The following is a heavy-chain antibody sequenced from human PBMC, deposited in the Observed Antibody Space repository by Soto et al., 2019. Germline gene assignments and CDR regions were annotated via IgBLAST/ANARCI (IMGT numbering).Heavy chain of an antibody. CDR2: IYSIGST. CDR3: RRSSRYSTDV. J-gene: IGHJ6*02. V-gene: IGHV4-39*01. Sequence: QLQLQESGPGLVKPSETLSLTCTVSGGSISSSSYWGWIRQPPGKGLEWIGSIYSIGSTYYNPSPXPRVTISVDTSKNQFSLKLSSVTAADTAVYYCRRSSRYSTDVWGQGTTVTVSS. D-gene: IGHD6-13*01. CDR1: GGSISSSSY.